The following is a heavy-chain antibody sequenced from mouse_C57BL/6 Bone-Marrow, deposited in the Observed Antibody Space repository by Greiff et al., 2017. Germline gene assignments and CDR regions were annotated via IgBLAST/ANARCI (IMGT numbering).Heavy chain of an antibody. CDR1: GFSLTSYA. V-gene: IGHV2-9-1*01. Sequence: VKLVESGPGLVAPSQSLSISCPVSGFSLTSYAISWVRQPPGQGLEWLGLIWPGGGTTYNSALKSRLSISKDNSKSQVFLKMNSLQTEDTARYYCARNTPDDYGSHFDYGGQGTTLTVSA. CDR3: ARNTPDDYGSHFDY. CDR2: IWPGGGT. D-gene: IGHD1-1*01. J-gene: IGHJ2*01.